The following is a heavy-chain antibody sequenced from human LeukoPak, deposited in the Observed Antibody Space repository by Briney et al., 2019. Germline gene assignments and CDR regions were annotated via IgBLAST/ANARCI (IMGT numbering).Heavy chain of an antibody. Sequence: SETLSLTCTVSGGSISSSSYYWGWIRQPPGKGLEWIGSIYYSGSTYYNPSLKSRVTITVNTSKNQFSLKLSSVTAADTAVYYCARYPRGAAAGNFDHWGQGTLVTVSS. CDR3: ARYPRGAAAGNFDH. D-gene: IGHD6-13*01. J-gene: IGHJ4*02. CDR2: IYYSGST. V-gene: IGHV4-39*01. CDR1: GGSISSSSYY.